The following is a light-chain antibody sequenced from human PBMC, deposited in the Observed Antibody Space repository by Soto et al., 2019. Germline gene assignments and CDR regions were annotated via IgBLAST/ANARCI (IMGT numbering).Light chain of an antibody. V-gene: IGKV3-20*01. J-gene: IGKJ2*01. CDR1: QSVSSSD. CDR3: QQYGTSPPYT. CDR2: GAS. Sequence: EIVLTQSPGTLSLSPGERATLSCRASQSVSSSDLAWYQQKPGQAPRLLIYGASSRATGIPDRFSGSGSGTDFTLTISRLESEDFAVYYCQQYGTSPPYTFGQGTKLEMK.